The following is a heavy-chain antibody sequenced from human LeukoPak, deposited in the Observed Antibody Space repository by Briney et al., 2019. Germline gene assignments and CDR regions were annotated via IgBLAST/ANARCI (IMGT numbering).Heavy chain of an antibody. CDR1: GFTVSSYW. Sequence: GGSLRLSCAASGFTVSSYWMSWVRQAPGKGLEWVAVIWYDGSNKYYADSVKGRFTISRDNSKNTLYLQMNSLRAEDTAVYYCARDSDSSGLDYWGQGTLVTVSS. V-gene: IGHV3-33*08. D-gene: IGHD3-22*01. J-gene: IGHJ4*02. CDR3: ARDSDSSGLDY. CDR2: IWYDGSNK.